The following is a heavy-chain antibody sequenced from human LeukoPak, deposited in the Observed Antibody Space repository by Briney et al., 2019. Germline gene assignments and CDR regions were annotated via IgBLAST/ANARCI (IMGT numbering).Heavy chain of an antibody. V-gene: IGHV4-39*01. CDR2: INYSGST. J-gene: IGHJ4*02. CDR1: GGSVSSTTYY. D-gene: IGHD3-22*01. CDR3: ARGAITTTSTLDY. Sequence: SQTLSLTSTVSGGSVSSTTYYCSWIRHPPVKGLEWIASINYSGSTYYNPSLKCRVTISVDTSENQFSLKLSSVAAAVTAVYYCARGAITTTSTLDYWGRGTVVIVSA.